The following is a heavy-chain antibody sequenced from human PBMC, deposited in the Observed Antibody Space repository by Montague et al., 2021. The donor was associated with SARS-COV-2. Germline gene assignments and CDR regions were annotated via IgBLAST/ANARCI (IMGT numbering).Heavy chain of an antibody. J-gene: IGHJ3*02. D-gene: IGHD1-26*01. CDR1: GLSLSTSGLG. CDR2: IYWDDDK. Sequence: PALVKPTQTLTLTCTLSGLSLSTSGLGVTWIRQPPGKALEWLALIYWDDDKRYSPSLKDRLTITKDTSKNQVVLTMTNMDPVDTATYYCAHRRGLLLSDAFDIWGQGTMVTVSS. V-gene: IGHV2-5*08. CDR3: AHRRGLLLSDAFDI.